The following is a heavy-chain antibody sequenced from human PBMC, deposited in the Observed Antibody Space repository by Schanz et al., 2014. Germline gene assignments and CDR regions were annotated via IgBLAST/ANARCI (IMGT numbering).Heavy chain of an antibody. Sequence: EVQLVESGGGVVQPGGSLRLSCAASGFTFSAYYMDWVRQDPGKGLVWVARINSVGSNTDYADSVTGRFTISRDNAKNTLYLQMNSLRAEDTAVYYCAKGRFGELSAFDIWGQGTMVTVSS. CDR2: INSVGSNT. V-gene: IGHV3-74*02. J-gene: IGHJ3*02. CDR3: AKGRFGELSAFDI. D-gene: IGHD3-10*01. CDR1: GFTFSAYY.